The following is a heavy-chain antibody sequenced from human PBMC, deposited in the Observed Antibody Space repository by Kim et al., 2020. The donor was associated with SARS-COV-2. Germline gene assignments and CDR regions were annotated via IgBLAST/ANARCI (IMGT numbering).Heavy chain of an antibody. CDR1: GGSFSGYY. V-gene: IGHV4-34*01. Sequence: SETLSLTCAVYGGSFSGYYWSWIRQPPGKGLEWIGEINHSGSTNYNPSLKSRVTISVDTSKNQFSLKLSSVTAADTAVYYCARGPVITFGGVIVPGDWYFDLWGRGTLVTVSS. D-gene: IGHD3-16*02. CDR2: INHSGST. J-gene: IGHJ2*01. CDR3: ARGPVITFGGVIVPGDWYFDL.